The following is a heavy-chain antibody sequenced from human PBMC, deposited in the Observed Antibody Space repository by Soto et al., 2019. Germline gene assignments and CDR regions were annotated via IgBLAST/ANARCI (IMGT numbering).Heavy chain of an antibody. CDR3: ARVARWGTIFDFDY. D-gene: IGHD3-3*01. CDR1: GFTFSSYE. CDR2: ISSSGSTI. Sequence: VGSLRLSCAASGFTFSSYEMNWVRQAPGKGLEWVSYISSSGSTIYYADSVKGRFTISRDNAKNSLYLQMNSLRAEDTAVYYCARVARWGTIFDFDYWGQGTLVTVSS. V-gene: IGHV3-48*03. J-gene: IGHJ4*02.